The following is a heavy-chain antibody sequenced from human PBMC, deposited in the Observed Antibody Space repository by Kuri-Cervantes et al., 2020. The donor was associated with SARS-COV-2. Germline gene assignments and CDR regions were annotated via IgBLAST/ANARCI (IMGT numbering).Heavy chain of an antibody. CDR3: ARGAGTHGYDFWSGYWTGHFDH. CDR2: VSYDGNNK. D-gene: IGHD3-3*01. V-gene: IGHV3-30*19. CDR1: GFTFSSYG. J-gene: IGHJ4*02. Sequence: GESLKISCAASGFTFSSYGMHWVRQAPGKGLEWVAVVSYDGNNKYHADSVKGRFTISRDNSNNTLFLEMSSLTAEDTAMYYCARGAGTHGYDFWSGYWTGHFDHWGQGTLVTVSS.